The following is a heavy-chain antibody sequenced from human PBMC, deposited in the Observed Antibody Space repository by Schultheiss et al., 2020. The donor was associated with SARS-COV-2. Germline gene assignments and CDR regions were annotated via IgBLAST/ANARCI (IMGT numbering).Heavy chain of an antibody. D-gene: IGHD6-19*01. CDR1: GGSISSYY. CDR2: IYYSGST. V-gene: IGHV4-59*08. Sequence: SETLSLTCTVSGGSISSYYWSWIRQPPGKGLEWIGYIYYSGSTNYNPSLKSRVTISVDTSKNQFSLKLSSVTAADTAVYYCARRKAVAGVGSFDYWGQGTLVTVSS. J-gene: IGHJ4*02. CDR3: ARRKAVAGVGSFDY.